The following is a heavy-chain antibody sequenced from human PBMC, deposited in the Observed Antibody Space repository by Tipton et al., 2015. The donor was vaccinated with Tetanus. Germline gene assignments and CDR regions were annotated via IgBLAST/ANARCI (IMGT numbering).Heavy chain of an antibody. CDR3: ARDERYGDYAY. Sequence: LVKPSETLSLTCAVSGVSIRSSTYFWGWIRQPPGKGLEWIGYTYYSGSTGYNPSLKSRVTISIDSSKNQFSLKLTSVTAADTAVYYCARDERYGDYAYWGQGALVTVSS. CDR1: GVSIRSSTYF. J-gene: IGHJ4*02. CDR2: TYYSGST. V-gene: IGHV4-61*01. D-gene: IGHD4-17*01.